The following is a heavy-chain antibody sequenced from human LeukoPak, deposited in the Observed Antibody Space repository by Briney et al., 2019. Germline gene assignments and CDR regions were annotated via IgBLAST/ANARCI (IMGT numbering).Heavy chain of an antibody. CDR3: ARDFPWELPYYYYYGMDV. J-gene: IGHJ6*02. Sequence: GGSLRLSCAASGFTFSSYWMSWVRQAPGKGLEWVANIKQDGSEKYYVDSVKGRFTISRDNAKNSLYLQMNSLRAEDTAVYYCARDFPWELPYYYYYGMDVWGQGTTVTVSS. D-gene: IGHD1-26*01. CDR1: GFTFSSYW. CDR2: IKQDGSEK. V-gene: IGHV3-7*01.